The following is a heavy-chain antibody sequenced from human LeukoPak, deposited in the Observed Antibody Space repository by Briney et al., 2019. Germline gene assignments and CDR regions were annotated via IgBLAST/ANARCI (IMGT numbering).Heavy chain of an antibody. CDR2: INPNSGGT. D-gene: IGHD3-10*01. CDR3: AREPFGHGSGSSIDY. CDR1: GYTFTGYY. V-gene: IGHV1-2*02. Sequence: ASVKVSCKASGYTFTGYYMHWVRQAPGQGLEWMGWINPNSGGTNYAQKFQGRVTMTRDTSISTAYMELSSLRSEDTAVYYCAREPFGHGSGSSIDYWGQGTLVTVSS. J-gene: IGHJ4*02.